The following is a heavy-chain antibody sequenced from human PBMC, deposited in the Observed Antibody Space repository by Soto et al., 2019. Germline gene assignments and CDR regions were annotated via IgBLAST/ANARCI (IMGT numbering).Heavy chain of an antibody. V-gene: IGHV4-30-4*01. CDR2: IYYSGST. Sequence: PSETLSLTCTVSGGSISSGDYYWSWIRQPPGKGLEWIGYIYYSGSTYYNPSLKSRVTISVDTSKNQFSLKLSSVTAADTAVYYCARIPAAMLSPVITEVLLAHYGMDVWGQGTTVTVSS. CDR1: GGSISSGDYY. CDR3: ARIPAAMLSPVITEVLLAHYGMDV. J-gene: IGHJ6*02. D-gene: IGHD2-2*01.